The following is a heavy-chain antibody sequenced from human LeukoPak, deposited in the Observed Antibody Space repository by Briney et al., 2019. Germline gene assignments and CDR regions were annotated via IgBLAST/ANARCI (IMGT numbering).Heavy chain of an antibody. CDR1: GFTFSSYV. Sequence: PGGSLRLSCTASGFTFSSYVMTWLRQAPGKGLEWVSGISGSGDTYYADSVKGRFTISRDNSRNRLYLQMNSLRAEDTAVYYCAKDKDLSLGDDRQYWGQGTLATVSS. D-gene: IGHD3-16*01. CDR2: ISGSGDT. CDR3: AKDKDLSLGDDRQY. J-gene: IGHJ4*02. V-gene: IGHV3-23*01.